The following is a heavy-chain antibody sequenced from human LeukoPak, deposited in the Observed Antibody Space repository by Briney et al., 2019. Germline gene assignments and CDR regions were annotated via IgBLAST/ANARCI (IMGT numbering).Heavy chain of an antibody. Sequence: GGSLRLSCAASGFTVSSNYMGWVRQAPGKGLEWVAVISYDGSNKYYADSVKGRFTISRDNSKNTLYLQMNSLRAEDTAVYYCAKDSYYDSSGYYSVFDYWGQGTLVTVSS. J-gene: IGHJ4*02. V-gene: IGHV3-30*18. CDR1: GFTVSSNY. CDR3: AKDSYYDSSGYYSVFDY. CDR2: ISYDGSNK. D-gene: IGHD3-22*01.